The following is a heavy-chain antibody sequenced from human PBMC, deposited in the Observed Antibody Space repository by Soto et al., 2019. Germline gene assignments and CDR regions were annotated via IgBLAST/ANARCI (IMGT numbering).Heavy chain of an antibody. CDR3: ARRSDYYDSSGPYYFDY. CDR2: INPSGGST. J-gene: IGHJ4*02. Sequence: GASVKVSCKASGYTFTSYGISWVRQAPGQGLEWMGIINPSGGSTSYAQKFQGRVTMTRDTSTSTVYMELSSLRSEDTAVYYCARRSDYYDSSGPYYFDYWGQGTLVTVSS. D-gene: IGHD3-22*01. V-gene: IGHV1-46*01. CDR1: GYTFTSYG.